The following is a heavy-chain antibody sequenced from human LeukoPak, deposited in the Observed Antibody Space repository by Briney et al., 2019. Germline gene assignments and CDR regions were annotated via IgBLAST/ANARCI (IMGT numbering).Heavy chain of an antibody. CDR1: GFKFDEYV. V-gene: IGHV3-9*01. CDR2: INWNSGSI. Sequence: GRSLRLSCEASGFKFDEYVMHWVRQAPGKGLEWVSGINWNSGSIDYADSVKGRFTISRDNAKNSLYLQMNSLRAEDTAVYYCARESGSVTSEVDFDYWGQGTLVTVSS. CDR3: ARESGSVTSEVDFDY. J-gene: IGHJ4*02. D-gene: IGHD4-17*01.